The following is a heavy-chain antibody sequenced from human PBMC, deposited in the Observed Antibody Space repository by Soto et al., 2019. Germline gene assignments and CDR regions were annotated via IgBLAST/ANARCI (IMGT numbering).Heavy chain of an antibody. J-gene: IGHJ5*02. CDR3: AHHSLAWFVR. D-gene: IGHD3-16*01. CDR2: IYWDDDA. CDR1: GFSLRSSGVG. Sequence: QITLRESGPTLVKPTETLTLTCTFSGFSLRSSGVGVGWIRQPPGGALEWLALIYWDDDARYSPSLKNRLTITKDASNNQLVIRITHVDPVGAGTCYGAHHSLAWFVRWGQGTLVTVSS. V-gene: IGHV2-5*02.